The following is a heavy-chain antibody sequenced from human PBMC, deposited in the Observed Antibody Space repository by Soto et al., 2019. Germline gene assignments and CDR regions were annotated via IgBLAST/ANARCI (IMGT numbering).Heavy chain of an antibody. D-gene: IGHD1-20*01. J-gene: IGHJ5*02. CDR2: MNPSAGTT. CDR1: GYSFSTYD. CDR3: ARVRTIRITGPTTNWFDP. Sequence: GASVKVSCKASGYSFSTYDINWVRQPPGQGLEWMGWMNPSAGTTGSAQKFQGRVTMTWDTSISTAYMELSRLTSEDTAVYYCARVRTIRITGPTTNWFDPWGQGTLVTVSS. V-gene: IGHV1-8*02.